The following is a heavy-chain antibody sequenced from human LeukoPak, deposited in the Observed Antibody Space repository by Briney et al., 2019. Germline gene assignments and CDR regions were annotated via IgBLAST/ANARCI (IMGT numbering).Heavy chain of an antibody. D-gene: IGHD2-15*01. Sequence: GGSLRLSCAASGFTFSSYGMHWVRQAQGKGLEWVAVISYDGSNKYYADSVKGTFTISRDNSKNTLYLQMNSLRAEDTAVYHCAKGGIGYCSGGSCYSGPLFDYWGQGTLVTVSS. CDR2: ISYDGSNK. V-gene: IGHV3-30*18. CDR3: AKGGIGYCSGGSCYSGPLFDY. J-gene: IGHJ4*02. CDR1: GFTFSSYG.